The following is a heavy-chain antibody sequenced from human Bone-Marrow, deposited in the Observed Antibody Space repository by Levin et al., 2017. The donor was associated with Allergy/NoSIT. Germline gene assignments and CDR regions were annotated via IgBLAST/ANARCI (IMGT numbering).Heavy chain of an antibody. D-gene: IGHD1-26*01. CDR2: ISPTTGGS. V-gene: IGHV1-2*04. CDR3: ATTTSATPIFDL. J-gene: IGHJ4*02. Sequence: ASVKVSCQASGYSITDYFIHWIRQAPGQGLEWVGRISPTTGGSDCAQKFEVSVTLTADTSKNTAYLKLSGLTSDDTAIYYCATTTSATPIFDLWGQGTLVTVSS. CDR1: GYSITDYF.